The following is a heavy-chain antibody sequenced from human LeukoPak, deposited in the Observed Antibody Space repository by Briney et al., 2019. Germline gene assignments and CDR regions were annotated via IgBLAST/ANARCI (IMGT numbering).Heavy chain of an antibody. D-gene: IGHD6-19*01. Sequence: PGRSLRLSCAASGFTFSSYGMHWVRQAPGKGLEWVAVIWYDGSNKYYADSVKGRFTFSRDNSKNTLYLQMNSLRAEDTAVYYCARESGWLFDYWGQGTLVTVSS. CDR3: ARESGWLFDY. V-gene: IGHV3-33*01. CDR2: IWYDGSNK. CDR1: GFTFSSYG. J-gene: IGHJ4*02.